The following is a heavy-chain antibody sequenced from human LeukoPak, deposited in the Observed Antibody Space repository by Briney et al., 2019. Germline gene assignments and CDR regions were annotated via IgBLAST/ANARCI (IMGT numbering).Heavy chain of an antibody. CDR1: GFTFSNYW. Sequence: PGGSLRLSCAASGFTFSNYWMSWVRQAPGKGLEFMANIKEAGSEKYYVDSVKGRFTISRDNDKNLVHLQMSSLRAEDTAVYYCARGGGMRSWYDFDYWGQGTLVTVSS. CDR2: IKEAGSEK. CDR3: ARGGGMRSWYDFDY. V-gene: IGHV3-7*04. J-gene: IGHJ4*02. D-gene: IGHD6-13*01.